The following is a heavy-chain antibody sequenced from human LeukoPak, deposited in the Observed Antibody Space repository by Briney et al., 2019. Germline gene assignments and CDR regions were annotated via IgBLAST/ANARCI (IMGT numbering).Heavy chain of an antibody. CDR3: ARFMDTAMVLFDY. D-gene: IGHD5-18*01. CDR2: IYHSGST. Sequence: SGTLSLTCAVSGGSISSSNWWSWVRQPPGKGLEWIGEIYHSGSTNYNPSLKSRVTISVDTSKNQFSLKLSSVTAVDTAVYYCARFMDTAMVLFDYWGQGTLVTVSS. J-gene: IGHJ4*02. CDR1: GGSISSSNW. V-gene: IGHV4-4*02.